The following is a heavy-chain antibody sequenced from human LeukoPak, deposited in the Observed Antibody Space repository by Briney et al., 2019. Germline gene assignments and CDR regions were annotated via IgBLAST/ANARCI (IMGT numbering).Heavy chain of an antibody. Sequence: ASVKVSCKASGYSFTSYDINWVRQAPGQGLEWMGWISAYSGDTNSAQNLQGRVTMTTDTSTSTAYMELRSLRSDDTAVYYCARDGSGTYSFDYWGQGTLVTVSS. J-gene: IGHJ4*02. V-gene: IGHV1-18*01. D-gene: IGHD1-26*01. CDR2: ISAYSGDT. CDR1: GYSFTSYD. CDR3: ARDGSGTYSFDY.